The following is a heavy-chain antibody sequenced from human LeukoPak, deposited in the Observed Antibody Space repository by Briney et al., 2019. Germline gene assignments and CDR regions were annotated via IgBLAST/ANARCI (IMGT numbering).Heavy chain of an antibody. J-gene: IGHJ4*02. D-gene: IGHD6-19*01. CDR3: TKDVAVAGLKYYFDY. Sequence: GGSLRLSCAASGLTFTNAWMSWVRQAPGKGLGWVSAISGSGGSTYYADSVKGRFTISRDNSKNTLYLQMNSLRAEDTVVYYCTKDVAVAGLKYYFDYWGQGTLVTVSS. CDR1: GLTFTNAW. CDR2: ISGSGGST. V-gene: IGHV3-23*01.